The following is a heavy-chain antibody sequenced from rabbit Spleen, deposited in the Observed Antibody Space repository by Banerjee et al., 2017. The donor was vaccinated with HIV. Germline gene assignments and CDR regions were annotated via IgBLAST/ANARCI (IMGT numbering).Heavy chain of an antibody. V-gene: IGHV1S43*01. D-gene: IGHD8-1*01. Sequence: QEQLVESGGDLVKPEGSLTLTCKASGIDFSSYYYMCWVRQAPGKGLELIACIYTTSGSTWYASWLNGRFTISRSTSLSTVDLKMTSLTAADTATYFCARDGAGGSYFALWGPGTRFTVS. CDR3: ARDGAGGSYFAL. CDR1: GIDFSSYYY. J-gene: IGHJ4*01. CDR2: IYTTSGST.